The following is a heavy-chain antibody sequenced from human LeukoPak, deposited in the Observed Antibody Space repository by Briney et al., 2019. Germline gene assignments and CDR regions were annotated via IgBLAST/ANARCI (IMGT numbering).Heavy chain of an antibody. CDR1: GYTYSY. CDR2: INPSGGST. D-gene: IGHD6-19*01. V-gene: IGHV1-46*02. Sequence: ASVKVSCKASGYTYSYMHWVRQAPGQGLEWMGIINPSGGSTSYAQKFQGRVTMTRDTSTSTVYMELSSLRSEDTAVYYCARDPHENSSGWPYYFDYWGQGTLVTVSS. CDR3: ARDPHENSSGWPYYFDY. J-gene: IGHJ4*02.